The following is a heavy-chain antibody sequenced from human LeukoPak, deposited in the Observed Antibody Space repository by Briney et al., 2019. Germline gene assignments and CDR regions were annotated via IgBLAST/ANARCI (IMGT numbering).Heavy chain of an antibody. V-gene: IGHV4-4*07. CDR3: ARVGYCSSTSCYVFQRYFYYMDV. CDR1: GGSISSYY. D-gene: IGHD2-2*01. J-gene: IGHJ6*03. Sequence: PSETLSLTCTVSGGSISSYYWSWIRQPAGKGLEWIGRIYTSGSTNYNPSLKSRVTMSVDTSKNQFSLKLSSVTAADTAVYYCARVGYCSSTSCYVFQRYFYYMDVWGKGTTVTVSS. CDR2: IYTSGST.